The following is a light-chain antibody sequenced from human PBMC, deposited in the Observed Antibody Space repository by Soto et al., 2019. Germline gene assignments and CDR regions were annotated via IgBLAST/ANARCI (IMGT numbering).Light chain of an antibody. J-gene: IGKJ1*01. CDR3: QQYGTSPQT. CDR2: DTS. CDR1: QSVTSNY. Sequence: EIVLTQSPGTLSLSPGERATLSCRASQSVTSNYLAWYQQKPGQAPGLLIYDTSTRASGVPDRFSGSGSGTEFTLTISRLEPEDFAVYDCQQYGTSPQTFGQGSKVDI. V-gene: IGKV3-20*01.